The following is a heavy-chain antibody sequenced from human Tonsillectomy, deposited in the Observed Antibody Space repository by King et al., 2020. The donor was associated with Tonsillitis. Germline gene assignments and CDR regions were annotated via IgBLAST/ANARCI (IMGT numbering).Heavy chain of an antibody. Sequence: EVQLVESGGGLVQPGGNLKLSCVASGFTFSASWMTWVRQAPGTGLEWVATTKPEGSENWYVDSLKGRFTISRDNAKSSLYLQMNSLRAEDTAVYYCARDQGYSSFDYWGQGTLVTVSS. CDR1: GFTFSASW. CDR3: ARDQGYSSFDY. CDR2: TKPEGSEN. D-gene: IGHD2-21*01. J-gene: IGHJ4*02. V-gene: IGHV3-7*04.